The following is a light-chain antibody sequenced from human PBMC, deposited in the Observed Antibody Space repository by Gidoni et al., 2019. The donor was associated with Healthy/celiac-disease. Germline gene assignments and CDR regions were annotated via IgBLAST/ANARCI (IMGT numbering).Light chain of an antibody. CDR2: DAA. Sequence: VLTQSPATLSLSPGERATLSCRASQSVSSYLAWYQQKPGQAPRLLIYDAANRATGIPARFSGGGSGTDFTLTISSLVPEDFAVYYCQQRSNWPLALTFGGGTKVEIK. J-gene: IGKJ4*01. V-gene: IGKV3-11*01. CDR3: QQRSNWPLALT. CDR1: QSVSSY.